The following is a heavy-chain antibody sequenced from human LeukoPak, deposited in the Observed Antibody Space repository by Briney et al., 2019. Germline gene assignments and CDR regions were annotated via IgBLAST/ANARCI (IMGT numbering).Heavy chain of an antibody. CDR2: ISGSGGST. Sequence: GGSLRLSCAASEFTFSSYAMSWVRQAPGKGLEWVSAISGSGGSTYYADSVKGRFTISRDNSKNTLYLQMNSLRAEDTAVYYCAKAGQVLWSRTGYFDYWGQGTLVTVSS. CDR3: AKAGQVLWSRTGYFDY. D-gene: IGHD3-10*01. V-gene: IGHV3-23*01. J-gene: IGHJ4*02. CDR1: EFTFSSYA.